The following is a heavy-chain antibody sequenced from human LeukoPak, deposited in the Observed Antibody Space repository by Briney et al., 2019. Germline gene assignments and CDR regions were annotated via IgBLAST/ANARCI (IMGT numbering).Heavy chain of an antibody. J-gene: IGHJ6*02. Sequence: PSETLSLTCTVSGGSISSYYWSWIRQPPGKGLEWIGYIYYSGSTNYNPSLKSRVTISVDTSKNQFSLKLSSVTAADTAVYYCAGTRIVLGGGMDVWGQGTTVTVSS. CDR2: IYYSGST. D-gene: IGHD3-22*01. CDR1: GGSISSYY. V-gene: IGHV4-59*08. CDR3: AGTRIVLGGGMDV.